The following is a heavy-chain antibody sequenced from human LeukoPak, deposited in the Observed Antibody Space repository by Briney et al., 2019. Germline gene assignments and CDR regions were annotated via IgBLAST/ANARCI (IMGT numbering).Heavy chain of an antibody. D-gene: IGHD2-2*02. CDR3: ARMGYYCSSTSCYTYWFDP. V-gene: IGHV1-8*01. J-gene: IGHJ5*02. Sequence: ASVKVSCKASGYTFTSCDINWVRQATGQGLEWMGWMNPNSGNTGYAQKFQGRITMTRNTSISTAYMELSSLRSEDTAVYYCARMGYYCSSTSCYTYWFDPWGQGTLVTVSS. CDR1: GYTFTSCD. CDR2: MNPNSGNT.